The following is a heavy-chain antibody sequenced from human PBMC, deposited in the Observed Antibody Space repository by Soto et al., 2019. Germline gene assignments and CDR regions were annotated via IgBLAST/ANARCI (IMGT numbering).Heavy chain of an antibody. CDR3: AKTGAARRFYAMDV. V-gene: IGHV5-51*01. Sequence: GESLKISCKGSGYSFSTYWIGWVRQMPGKGLEWMGVIYPGDSDTRYSPSFQGQVTISADRSISTAYLQWSSLKASDTAMYYCAKTGAARRFYAMDVWGQGTTVTVSS. CDR2: IYPGDSDT. CDR1: GYSFSTYW. J-gene: IGHJ6*02. D-gene: IGHD6-6*01.